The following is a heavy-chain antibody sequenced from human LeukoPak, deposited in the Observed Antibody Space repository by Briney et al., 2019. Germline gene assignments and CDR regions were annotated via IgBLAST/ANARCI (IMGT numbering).Heavy chain of an antibody. D-gene: IGHD6-13*01. J-gene: IGHJ5*02. Sequence: GGSLRLSCTASGFTFSSYGMSWVRQAPGKGLEWVSYISSSGSTIYYADSVKGRFTISRDNAKNSLYLQMNSLRAEDTAVYYCARHQQLVNWFDPWGQGTLVTVSS. CDR3: ARHQQLVNWFDP. CDR1: GFTFSSYG. CDR2: ISSSGSTI. V-gene: IGHV3-48*04.